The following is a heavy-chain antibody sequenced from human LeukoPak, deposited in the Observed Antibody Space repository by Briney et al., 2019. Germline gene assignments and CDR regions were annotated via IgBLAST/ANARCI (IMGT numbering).Heavy chain of an antibody. D-gene: IGHD6-19*01. J-gene: IGHJ4*02. CDR3: ARGPNRYSSGWYYFDS. CDR2: IYYSGST. V-gene: IGHV4-39*07. CDR1: GGSISSSSYY. Sequence: SETLSLTCTVSGGSISSSSYYWGWIRQPPGKGLEWIGSIYYSGSTYYNPSLKSRVTISVDTSKSQFSLKVNSVTTADTAVYYCARGPNRYSSGWYYFDSWGQGTLVTVSS.